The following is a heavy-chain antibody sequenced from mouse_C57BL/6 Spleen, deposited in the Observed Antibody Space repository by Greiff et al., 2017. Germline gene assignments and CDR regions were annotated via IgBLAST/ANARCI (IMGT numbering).Heavy chain of an antibody. CDR3: ARGDGSSKGYFDV. D-gene: IGHD1-1*01. J-gene: IGHJ1*03. CDR2: ISSGSSTI. CDR1: GFTFSDYG. V-gene: IGHV5-17*01. Sequence: EVKVEESGGGLVKPGGSLKLSCAASGFTFSDYGMHWVRQAPEKGLEWVAYISSGSSTIYYADTVKGRFTISRDNAKNTLFLQMTSLRSEDTAMYYCARGDGSSKGYFDVWGTGTTVTVSS.